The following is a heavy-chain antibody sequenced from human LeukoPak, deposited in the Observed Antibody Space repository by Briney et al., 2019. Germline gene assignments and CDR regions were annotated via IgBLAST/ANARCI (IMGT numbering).Heavy chain of an antibody. CDR3: AKPSRGAKWYFDL. D-gene: IGHD1-14*01. J-gene: IGHJ2*01. CDR1: GFTFSSYW. Sequence: GGSLRLSCAASGFTFSSYWMSWVRQAPGKGLEWVANIKEDGSEKYYVDSVKGRFTISRDNAKNSLYLQMNSLRAEDTAVYYCAKPSRGAKWYFDLWGRGTLVTVSS. CDR2: IKEDGSEK. V-gene: IGHV3-7*01.